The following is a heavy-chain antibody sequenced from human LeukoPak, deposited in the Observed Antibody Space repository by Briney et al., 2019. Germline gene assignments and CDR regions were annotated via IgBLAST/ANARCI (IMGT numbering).Heavy chain of an antibody. V-gene: IGHV3-11*01. CDR3: ARDGHYDILTGYFQD. CDR1: GFTFTDYY. J-gene: IGHJ1*01. Sequence: GGSLRLSCAASGFTFTDYYMSWIRQAPGKGLEWVSYITSSGTTIYYADSVKGRFTISRDNAKNSLYLQMNSLRAEDTAVYYCARDGHYDILTGYFQDWGQGTLVTVSS. CDR2: ITSSGTTI. D-gene: IGHD3-9*01.